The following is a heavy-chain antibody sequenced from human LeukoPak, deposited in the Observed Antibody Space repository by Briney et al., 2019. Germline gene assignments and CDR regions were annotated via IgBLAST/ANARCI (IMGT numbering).Heavy chain of an antibody. CDR2: ISGSGGST. J-gene: IGHJ4*02. CDR1: GFTFSSYA. CDR3: AKGDYYDSSGLY. V-gene: IGHV3-23*01. D-gene: IGHD3-22*01. Sequence: GGSLRLSCAASGFTFSSYAMSWVRQAPGKGLEWVSAISGSGGSTYYADSVKDRFTISRDNSKNTLYLQMNSLRAEDTAVYYCAKGDYYDSSGLYWGQGTLVTVSS.